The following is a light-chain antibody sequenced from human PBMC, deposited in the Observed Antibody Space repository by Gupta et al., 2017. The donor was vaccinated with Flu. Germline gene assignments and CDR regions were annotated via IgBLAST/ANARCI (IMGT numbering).Light chain of an antibody. CDR2: DTA. Sequence: EIVLTQSPGTLSLSPGERATLSCRASQTNSRNYLPWHQQKPAQAPRRLIYDTASRATGIPDRLSGSGCGTDFTLTISRREQEDFAVYYCQSHATSPTITFGQGTQLEFK. V-gene: IGKV3-20*01. CDR3: QSHATSPTIT. CDR1: QTNSRNY. J-gene: IGKJ5*01.